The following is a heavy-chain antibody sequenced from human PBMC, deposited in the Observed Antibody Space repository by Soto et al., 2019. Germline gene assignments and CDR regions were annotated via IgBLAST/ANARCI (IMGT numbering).Heavy chain of an antibody. CDR1: GFTFSSYA. CDR3: AKVRWDIVATIPAYVDY. Sequence: EVQLLESGGGLVQPGGSLRLSCAASGFTFSSYAMSWVRQAPGKGLEWVSAISGSGGSTYYADSVKGRFTISRDNSKSTLYLQMNSLRAEDTAVYYCAKVRWDIVATIPAYVDYWGQGTLVTVSS. V-gene: IGHV3-23*01. J-gene: IGHJ4*02. D-gene: IGHD5-12*01. CDR2: ISGSGGST.